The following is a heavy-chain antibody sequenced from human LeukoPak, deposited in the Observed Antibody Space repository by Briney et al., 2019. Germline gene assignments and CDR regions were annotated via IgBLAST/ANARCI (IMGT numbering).Heavy chain of an antibody. J-gene: IGHJ6*03. Sequence: ASVTVSCKVSGYTLTELSMHWVRQAPGKGLEWMGGFDPEDGETIYAQKFQGRVTITEDTSTDTAYMELSSLRSEDTAVYYCATSSPAARYYYMDVWGKGTTVTVSS. CDR1: GYTLTELS. CDR3: ATSSPAARYYYMDV. D-gene: IGHD2-2*01. CDR2: FDPEDGET. V-gene: IGHV1-24*01.